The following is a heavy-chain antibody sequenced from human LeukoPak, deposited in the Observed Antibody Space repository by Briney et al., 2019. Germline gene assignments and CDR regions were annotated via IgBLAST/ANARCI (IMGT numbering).Heavy chain of an antibody. D-gene: IGHD4-23*01. CDR1: GFTFSSYG. CDR3: ARDGADDYGGRYYYYGMDV. J-gene: IGHJ6*04. V-gene: IGHV3-33*01. Sequence: GGSLRLSCAVSGFTFSSYGMHWVRQAPGKGLEWVTLIWYDGRNKYYADSVKGRFTISRDNSKNTLYLLMNSLRAEDTAVYYCARDGADDYGGRYYYYGMDVWGKGTTVTVSS. CDR2: IWYDGRNK.